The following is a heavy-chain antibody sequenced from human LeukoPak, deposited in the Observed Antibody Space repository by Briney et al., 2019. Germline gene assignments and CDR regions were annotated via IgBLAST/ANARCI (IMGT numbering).Heavy chain of an antibody. D-gene: IGHD6-13*01. Sequence: PSETLSLTCTVSGGSISSSSYYWGWIRQPPGKGLEWIGSIYYSGSTYYNPSLKSRVTISVDTSKNQFSLKLSSVTAADTAVYYCARDASIAAAGTVYWGQGTLVTVSS. CDR2: IYYSGST. CDR3: ARDASIAAAGTVY. J-gene: IGHJ4*02. CDR1: GGSISSSSYY. V-gene: IGHV4-39*02.